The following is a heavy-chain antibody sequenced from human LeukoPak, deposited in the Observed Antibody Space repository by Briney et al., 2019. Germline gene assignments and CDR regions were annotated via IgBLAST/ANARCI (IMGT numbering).Heavy chain of an antibody. Sequence: SVKVSCKASGGTFSSYAISWVRQAPGQGLEWMGGIIPIFGTANYAQKFQGRVTITTDESTSTAYMELSSLRSEDTAVYYWASYYDSSGAPFDYWGQGTLVTVSS. CDR2: IIPIFGTA. CDR1: GGTFSSYA. D-gene: IGHD3-22*01. J-gene: IGHJ4*02. CDR3: ASYYDSSGAPFDY. V-gene: IGHV1-69*05.